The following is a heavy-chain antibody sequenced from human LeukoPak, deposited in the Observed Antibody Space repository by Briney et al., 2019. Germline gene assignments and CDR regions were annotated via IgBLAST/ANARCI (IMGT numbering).Heavy chain of an antibody. CDR1: GGSLSSYY. D-gene: IGHD1-26*01. CDR2: IYYSGST. J-gene: IGHJ2*01. V-gene: IGHV4-59*01. Sequence: PSETLSLTCTVSGGSLSSYYWTWIRQPPGKGLEWIGSIYYSGSTNYNPSLRSRVTISVEKSKNQFSLKLRSVTAADTAVYYCARGVLSGSWYFDLWGRGTRVSVSS. CDR3: ARGVLSGSWYFDL.